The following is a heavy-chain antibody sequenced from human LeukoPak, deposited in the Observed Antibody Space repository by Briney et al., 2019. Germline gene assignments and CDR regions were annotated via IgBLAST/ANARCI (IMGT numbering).Heavy chain of an antibody. Sequence: GGSLRLSCAVSGFTFSSAWMHWVRQTPGKGLEWVSRMNSGGTTINYADSVKGRFTISRDNAKNTLYLQMHSLTAEDTAVYFCARGGYHYLDYWGQGTLATVSS. V-gene: IGHV3-74*01. CDR1: GFTFSSAW. CDR3: ARGGYHYLDY. D-gene: IGHD6-13*01. CDR2: MNSGGTTI. J-gene: IGHJ4*02.